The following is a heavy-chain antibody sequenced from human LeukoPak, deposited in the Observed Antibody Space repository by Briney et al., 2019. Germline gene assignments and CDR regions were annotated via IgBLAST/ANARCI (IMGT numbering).Heavy chain of an antibody. CDR1: GGPFSSYY. CDR2: IYYTGSA. CDR3: ARQRADRIFGVVMGFGLDY. V-gene: IGHV4-59*12. Sequence: SETLSLTCTVSGGPFSSYYWSWIRQPPGKGLEWIGYIYYTGSANYNPFLKSRVTMSVDTSKNQFSLKLSSVTAADTAVYYCARQRADRIFGVVMGFGLDYWGRGTLVTVSS. J-gene: IGHJ4*02. D-gene: IGHD3-3*02.